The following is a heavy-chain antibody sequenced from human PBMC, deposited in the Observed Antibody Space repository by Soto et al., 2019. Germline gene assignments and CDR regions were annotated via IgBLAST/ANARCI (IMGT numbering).Heavy chain of an antibody. CDR2: IYYSGST. Sequence: PSETLSLPCTVSGGSISSYYWSWIRQPPGKGLEWIGYIYYSGSTNYNPSLKSRVTISVDTSKSQFSLKLSSVTAADTVVYYCARGSYYYDSRRGYFDYWAQGTLVTVSS. J-gene: IGHJ4*02. CDR1: GGSISSYY. D-gene: IGHD3-22*01. V-gene: IGHV4-59*01. CDR3: ARGSYYYDSRRGYFDY.